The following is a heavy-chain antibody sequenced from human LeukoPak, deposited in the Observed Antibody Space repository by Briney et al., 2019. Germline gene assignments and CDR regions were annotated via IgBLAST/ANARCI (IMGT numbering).Heavy chain of an antibody. J-gene: IGHJ5*02. CDR1: GFTFSSYA. Sequence: GGSLRLSCAASGFTFSSYAMSWVRQAPGKGLEWVSAISGSGGSTYYADSVKGRFTISRDNSKNTLYLQMNSLRAEDTAVYYCAKGYCSSTSCSGSGLFDPWGQGNLVTVSS. D-gene: IGHD2-2*01. CDR3: AKGYCSSTSCSGSGLFDP. CDR2: ISGSGGST. V-gene: IGHV3-23*01.